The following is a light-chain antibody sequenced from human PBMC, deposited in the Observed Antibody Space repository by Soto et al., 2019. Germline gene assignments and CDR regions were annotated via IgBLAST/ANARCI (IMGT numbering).Light chain of an antibody. Sequence: EIVLTQSPGTLSLSPGQRATLSCRASQSVSSSYLAWYQHKRGQAPRLLMFGTGSRATGIPDRFSGTGSGTDFTLIINRLEPEDFPVYYCQQYSSTPHTFGQGTKVDIK. V-gene: IGKV3-20*01. CDR2: GTG. CDR3: QQYSSTPHT. J-gene: IGKJ2*01. CDR1: QSVSSSY.